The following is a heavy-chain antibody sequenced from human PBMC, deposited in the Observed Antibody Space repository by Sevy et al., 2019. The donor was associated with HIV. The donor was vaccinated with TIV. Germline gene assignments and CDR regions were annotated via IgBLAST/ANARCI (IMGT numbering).Heavy chain of an antibody. J-gene: IGHJ6*02. CDR1: GFTFNSYW. V-gene: IGHV3-7*01. D-gene: IGHD5-12*01. CDR3: VIEGSPYDTYYYYYGMDV. CDR2: IKQDGSEK. Sequence: GGCLRLSCAASGFTFNSYWMSWVRQAPGKGLEWLANIKQDGSEKYYVDSVKGRFTISRDNSQNSLFLQMNTLRAEDTAVYYCVIEGSPYDTYYYYYGMDVWGQGTTVTVSS.